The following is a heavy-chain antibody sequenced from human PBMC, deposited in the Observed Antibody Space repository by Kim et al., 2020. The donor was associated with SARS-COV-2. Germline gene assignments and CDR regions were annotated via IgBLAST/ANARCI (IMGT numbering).Heavy chain of an antibody. CDR2: IYYSGST. Sequence: SETLSLTCTVSGGSISSGGYYWSWIRQHPGKGLEWIGYIYYSGSTYYNPSLKSRVTISVDTAKNQFSLKLSSVTAADTAVYYCARGAVRGVIGVNNWFDPWGQGTRGAVYS. CDR3: ARGAVRGVIGVNNWFDP. D-gene: IGHD3-10*01. CDR1: GGSISSGGYY. J-gene: IGHJ5*02. V-gene: IGHV4-31*03.